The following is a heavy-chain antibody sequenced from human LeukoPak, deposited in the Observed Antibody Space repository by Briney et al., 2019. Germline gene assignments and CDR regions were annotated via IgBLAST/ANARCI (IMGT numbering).Heavy chain of an antibody. V-gene: IGHV3-33*08. CDR1: GFTYSSYA. CDR3: ARKGIAAAGAFDY. Sequence: GGSLSLSCAASGFTYSSYAMSWARQAPGKGLEWVAVIWYDGSNKYYADSVKGRFTISRDNSKNTLYLQMNSLRGEDTAVYYCARKGIAAAGAFDYWGQGTLVTVSS. D-gene: IGHD6-13*01. J-gene: IGHJ4*02. CDR2: IWYDGSNK.